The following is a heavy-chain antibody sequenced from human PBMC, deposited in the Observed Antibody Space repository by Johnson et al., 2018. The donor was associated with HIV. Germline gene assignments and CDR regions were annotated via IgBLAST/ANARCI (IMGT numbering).Heavy chain of an antibody. Sequence: VQLVESGGGLVQPGRSLRLSCAASGFTFDDYAMHWVRQAPGKGLEWVSGISWNSGSIGYVDSVKGRFPISRDNVKNSLYLQMNSLRAEDTAVYFCARDPSLDAFDIWGQGTMVTVAS. CDR3: ARDPSLDAFDI. J-gene: IGHJ3*02. CDR2: ISWNSGSI. V-gene: IGHV3-9*01. CDR1: GFTFDDYA.